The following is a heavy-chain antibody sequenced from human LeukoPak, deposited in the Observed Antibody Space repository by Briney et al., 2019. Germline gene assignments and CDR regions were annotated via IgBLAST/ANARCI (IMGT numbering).Heavy chain of an antibody. CDR1: EFTFSTYE. D-gene: IGHD6-13*01. Sequence: GGSLRLSCEASEFTFSTYEMNWVRQAPGKGLEWIAYIMGGGRVIYYKDSVKGRFIISRDNAKKSLFLQMNSLRVEDTALYYCAKDRRGDRAAAIVYWGQGTLVTVSS. CDR3: AKDRRGDRAAAIVY. CDR2: IMGGGRVI. J-gene: IGHJ4*02. V-gene: IGHV3-48*03.